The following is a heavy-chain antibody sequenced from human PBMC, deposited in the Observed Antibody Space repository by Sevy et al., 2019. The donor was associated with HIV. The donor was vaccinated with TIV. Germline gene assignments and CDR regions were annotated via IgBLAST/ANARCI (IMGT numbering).Heavy chain of an antibody. Sequence: GGSLRLSCAASGFTFSNAWMSWVRQAPGKGLEWVGRIKGKIYDGPIDYAAPVKGRLSISREDSKNTLYLQMNSLKTEDTAVYYCTTASWSQEDYYNYWGQGTLVTVSS. V-gene: IGHV3-15*01. CDR1: GFTFSNAW. CDR2: IKGKIYDGPI. J-gene: IGHJ4*02. D-gene: IGHD6-13*01. CDR3: TTASWSQEDYYNY.